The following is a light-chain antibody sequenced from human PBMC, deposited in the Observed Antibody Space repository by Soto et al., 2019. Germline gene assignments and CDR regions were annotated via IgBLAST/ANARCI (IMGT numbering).Light chain of an antibody. CDR2: EVS. V-gene: IGLV2-14*01. CDR1: SSDVGADKY. CDR3: SSYTTSNTVV. J-gene: IGLJ2*01. Sequence: QSALTQPASVSGSPGQSITISCTGTSSDVGADKYVSWYQQHPGKVPKLILFEVSDRPSGISDRFSGSKSGNTASLTISGLQAEDEGDYYCSSYTTSNTVVFGGGTKLTVL.